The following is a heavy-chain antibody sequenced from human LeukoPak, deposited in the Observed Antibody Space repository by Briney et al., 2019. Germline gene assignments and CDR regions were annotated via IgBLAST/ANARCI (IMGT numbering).Heavy chain of an antibody. V-gene: IGHV2-5*02. Sequence: SGPTLVKPTQTLTLTCTFSGFSLRTSGVGVGWIRQPPGKALEWLALIYWDDDKRYSTSLRSRLTITKDTSKNQVVLTMTNMDPVDTATYYCAHSRKWLLRYWFDPWGQGTLVTVSS. CDR3: AHSRKWLLRYWFDP. CDR1: GFSLRTSGVG. D-gene: IGHD6-19*01. J-gene: IGHJ5*02. CDR2: IYWDDDK.